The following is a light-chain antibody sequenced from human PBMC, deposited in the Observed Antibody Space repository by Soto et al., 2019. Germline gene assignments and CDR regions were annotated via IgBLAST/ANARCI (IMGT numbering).Light chain of an antibody. Sequence: SVLTQPPSASGTPGHRVTISCSGSSFNIGSNTVNWYHQLPGTAPKLLIYSNNHRPSGVPDRFSGSKSGTSASLAIGGLQSEDEADYYCAAWDDSLNGYVFGTGTKVTVL. J-gene: IGLJ1*01. V-gene: IGLV1-44*01. CDR1: SFNIGSNT. CDR3: AAWDDSLNGYV. CDR2: SNN.